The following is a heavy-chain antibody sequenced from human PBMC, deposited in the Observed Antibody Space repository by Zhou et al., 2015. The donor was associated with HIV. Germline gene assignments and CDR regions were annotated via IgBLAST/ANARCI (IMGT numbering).Heavy chain of an antibody. CDR3: ARDRGGATRPGWRYFDV. CDR1: GGTFSGSE. D-gene: IGHD3-16*01. V-gene: IGHV1-69*01. J-gene: IGHJ2*01. CDR2: ITPTFDIV. Sequence: QVQLVQSGTEVKKPGSSVKVSCKTSGGTFSGSEMSWVRQAPGQGLEWMGGITPTFDIVTYAQKFRGRLSITADEPTSTAYMELSSLRSEDAAVYYCARDRGGATRPGWRYFDVWGRGTLVTVSP.